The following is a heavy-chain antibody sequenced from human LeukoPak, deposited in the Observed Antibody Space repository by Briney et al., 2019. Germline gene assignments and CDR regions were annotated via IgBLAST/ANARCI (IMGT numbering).Heavy chain of an antibody. CDR3: AREFLVRGVITKGVFDY. Sequence: SETLSLTCTVSGGSVSSGSYYWSWIRQPPGKGLEWIGYIYYSGSTNYNPSLKSRVTISVDTSKNQLSLKLSSVTAADTAVYYCAREFLVRGVITKGVFDYWGQGTLVTVSS. D-gene: IGHD3-10*01. CDR2: IYYSGST. J-gene: IGHJ4*02. CDR1: GGSVSSGSYY. V-gene: IGHV4-61*01.